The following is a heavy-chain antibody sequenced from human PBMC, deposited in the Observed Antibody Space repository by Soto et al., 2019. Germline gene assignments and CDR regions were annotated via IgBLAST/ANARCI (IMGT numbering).Heavy chain of an antibody. J-gene: IGHJ3*02. CDR2: ISSTGAYI. D-gene: IGHD6-6*01. CDR3: ARDYPVWYSSSVEALDI. Sequence: PGGSLRLSCLASGFTFSACTMDWVRQAPGKGLEWVSSISSTGAYIYYAESVRGRFIISRDNAKNSLDLHMNSLGVEDTAVYYCARDYPVWYSSSVEALDIWGRGTLVTVSS. V-gene: IGHV3-21*01. CDR1: GFTFSACT.